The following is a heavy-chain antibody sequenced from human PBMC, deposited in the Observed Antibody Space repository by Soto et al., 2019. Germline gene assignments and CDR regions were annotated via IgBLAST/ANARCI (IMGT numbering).Heavy chain of an antibody. CDR1: GYTFTGYY. CDR2: INPNSGGT. Sequence: QVQLVQSGAEVKKPGASVKVSCKASGYTFTGYYMHWVRQAPGQGLEWMGWINPNSGGTNYAQKFQGRVTMTRETSISTAYMELSRLRSDDTAVYYCARVQSVVVAAMSWFDPWGQGTLVTVSS. D-gene: IGHD2-15*01. J-gene: IGHJ5*02. V-gene: IGHV1-2*02. CDR3: ARVQSVVVAAMSWFDP.